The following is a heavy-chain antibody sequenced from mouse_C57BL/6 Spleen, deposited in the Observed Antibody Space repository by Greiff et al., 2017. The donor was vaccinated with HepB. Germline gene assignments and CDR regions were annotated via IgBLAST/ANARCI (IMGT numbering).Heavy chain of an antibody. Sequence: EVKLMESGEGLVKPGGSLKLSCAASGFTFSSYAMSWVRQTPEKRLEWVAYISSGGDYIYYADTVKGRFTISRDNARNTLYLQMSSLKSEDTAMYYCTRDTTRYWYFDVWGTGTTVTVSS. J-gene: IGHJ1*03. CDR1: GFTFSSYA. D-gene: IGHD2-12*01. V-gene: IGHV5-9-1*02. CDR2: ISSGGDYI. CDR3: TRDTTRYWYFDV.